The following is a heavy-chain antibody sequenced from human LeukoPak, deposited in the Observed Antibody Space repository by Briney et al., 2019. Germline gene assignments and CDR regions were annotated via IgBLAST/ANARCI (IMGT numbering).Heavy chain of an antibody. CDR3: ARDRVRRDGYNYPGPSSDAFDI. CDR2: IYYSGST. J-gene: IGHJ3*02. D-gene: IGHD5-24*01. CDR1: GGSISSSSYY. Sequence: SETLSLTCTVSGGSISSSSYYWGWIRQPPGKGLEWIGSIYYSGSTYYNPSLKSRVTISVDTSKNQFSLKLSSVTAADTAVYYCARDRVRRDGYNYPGPSSDAFDIWGQGTMVTVSS. V-gene: IGHV4-39*07.